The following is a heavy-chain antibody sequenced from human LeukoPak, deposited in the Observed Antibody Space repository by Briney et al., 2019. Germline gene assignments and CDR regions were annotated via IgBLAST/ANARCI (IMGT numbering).Heavy chain of an antibody. Sequence: SVKVSCKASGGTCISYAISWVRQAPGRGLEWMGGIIPIFGTANYAQKFQGRVTITADESTSTAYMELSSLRSEDTAVYYCAREIEVTGTTVWFDPWGQGTLVTVSS. J-gene: IGHJ5*02. CDR2: IIPIFGTA. D-gene: IGHD1-20*01. V-gene: IGHV1-69*13. CDR1: GGTCISYA. CDR3: AREIEVTGTTVWFDP.